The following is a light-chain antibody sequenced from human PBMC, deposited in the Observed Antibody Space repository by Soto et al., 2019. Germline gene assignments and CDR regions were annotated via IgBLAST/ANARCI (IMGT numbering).Light chain of an antibody. V-gene: IGLV1-40*01. CDR1: GLNIGAGYD. CDR3: QSFDAGVSGYV. Sequence: QSVLTQPPSVSGALGQRVTTSCTGSGLNIGAGYDVHWYQQLPGTAPKVVIYGNKIRPSGVPDRFSGSKSGTSASLAITGLQAEDEAEYYCQSFDAGVSGYVFGPGTKLTVL. CDR2: GNK. J-gene: IGLJ1*01.